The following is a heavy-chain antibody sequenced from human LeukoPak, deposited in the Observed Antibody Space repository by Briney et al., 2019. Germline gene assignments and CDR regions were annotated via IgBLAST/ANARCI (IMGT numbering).Heavy chain of an antibody. CDR3: ARGMGTTVTTEFDY. V-gene: IGHV1-8*01. Sequence: ASVKVSCKASGYTFTSYDINWVRQATGQGLEWMGWMNPNSGNTGYAQKFQGRVTMTRNTSISTAYMELSSLRSEDTAAYYCARGMGTTVTTEFDYWGQGTLVTVSS. CDR1: GYTFTSYD. D-gene: IGHD4-17*01. J-gene: IGHJ4*02. CDR2: MNPNSGNT.